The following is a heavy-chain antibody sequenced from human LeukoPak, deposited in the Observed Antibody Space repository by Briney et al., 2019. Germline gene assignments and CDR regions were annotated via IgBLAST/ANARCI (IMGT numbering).Heavy chain of an antibody. D-gene: IGHD5-24*01. Sequence: GRSLRLSCAASGFTFSSYGMPWVRQAPGKELEWVAVISFDATNKYYADTVNGRFTTSRDNSKTTIYLQLNSPRAQDPTGPYFAKGVGVAEWREWLFDYWGQGTLVTVSS. CDR1: GFTFSSYG. J-gene: IGHJ4*02. CDR2: ISFDATNK. CDR3: AKGVGVAEWREWLFDY. V-gene: IGHV3-30*18.